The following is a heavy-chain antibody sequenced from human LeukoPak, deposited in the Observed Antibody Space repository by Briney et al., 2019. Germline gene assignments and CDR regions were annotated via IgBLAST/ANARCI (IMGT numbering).Heavy chain of an antibody. Sequence: GGSLRLSCAVSGITLSNYGMTWVRQAPGKGLEWVSAISGGGGPTYYADSVKGRFTISRDNSKNTLYLQMNSLRAEDAALYFCAKNSGYSWQYFFDYWGQGTLVTVSS. V-gene: IGHV3-23*01. J-gene: IGHJ4*02. CDR1: GITLSNYG. CDR2: ISGGGGPT. D-gene: IGHD6-25*01. CDR3: AKNSGYSWQYFFDY.